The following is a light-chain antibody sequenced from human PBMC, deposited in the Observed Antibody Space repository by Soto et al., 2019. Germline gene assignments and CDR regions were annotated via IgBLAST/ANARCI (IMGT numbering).Light chain of an antibody. V-gene: IGLV2-8*01. J-gene: IGLJ1*01. CDR1: SSDVGAYAY. CDR3: SSFAGSNNFPYV. Sequence: QSALTQPPSASGAPGHSVTIYCTGTSSDVGAYAYVSWYQQHPGKAPKLMIYEINKRPSGVSDRFSGSKSGNTASLTVSGVQAEDEADYYCSSFAGSNNFPYVFGTRTKRTVL. CDR2: EIN.